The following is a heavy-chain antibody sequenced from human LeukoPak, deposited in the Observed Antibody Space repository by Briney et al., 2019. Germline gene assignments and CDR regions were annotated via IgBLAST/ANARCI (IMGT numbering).Heavy chain of an antibody. J-gene: IGHJ4*02. Sequence: GGSLRLSCAASGFTVSSNYMSWVRQAPGQGLEWVSVIYSGGSTYYADSVKGRFTISRANSKNTLYLQMNSLRAEDTAVYYCAREKGDYYFDYWGQGTLVTVSS. CDR2: IYSGGST. D-gene: IGHD2-21*02. CDR3: AREKGDYYFDY. CDR1: GFTVSSNY. V-gene: IGHV3-53*01.